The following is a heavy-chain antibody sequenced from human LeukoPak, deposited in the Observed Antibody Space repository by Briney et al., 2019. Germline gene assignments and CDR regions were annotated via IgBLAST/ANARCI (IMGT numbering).Heavy chain of an antibody. CDR3: TYSGSQKFDY. Sequence: GGSLRLSCAASGFTFSSYGMHGVRQAPGKGLEWVAVISYDGSNKYYADSVKGRFTISRDNSKNTLYLQMNSLRAEDTAVYYCTYSGSQKFDYWGQGTLVTVSS. D-gene: IGHD1-26*01. CDR1: GFTFSSYG. V-gene: IGHV3-30*03. J-gene: IGHJ4*02. CDR2: ISYDGSNK.